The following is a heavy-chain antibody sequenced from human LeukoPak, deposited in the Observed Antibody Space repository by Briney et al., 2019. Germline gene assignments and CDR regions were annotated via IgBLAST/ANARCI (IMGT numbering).Heavy chain of an antibody. CDR3: AHRDSSWGLFDY. CDR1: GFSLSTSGVG. D-gene: IGHD6-13*01. V-gene: IGHV2-5*02. CDR2: IYWDDDK. J-gene: IGHJ4*02. Sequence: SGPTLVNPTQTLTLTCTFSGFSLSTSGVGVGWIRQPPGKALVWLALIYWDDDKRYSPSLKSRLTITKDTSKNQVVLTMTNMDPVDTATYYCAHRDSSWGLFDYWGQGTLVTVSS.